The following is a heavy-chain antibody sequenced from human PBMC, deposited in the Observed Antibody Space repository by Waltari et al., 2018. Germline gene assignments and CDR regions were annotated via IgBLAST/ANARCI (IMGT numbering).Heavy chain of an antibody. V-gene: IGHV4-38-2*02. CDR3: ARDRGDCSGGSCYSDAFDI. J-gene: IGHJ3*02. Sequence: QVQLQESGPGLVKPSETLSLTCAVSGYSISSGYYWGWIRQPPGKGLEWMGIIFNSGSTYYNPSLKSRVTISVDTSKNQFSLKLSSVTAADTAVYYCARDRGDCSGGSCYSDAFDIWGQGTMVTVSS. CDR1: GYSISSGYY. D-gene: IGHD2-15*01. CDR2: IFNSGST.